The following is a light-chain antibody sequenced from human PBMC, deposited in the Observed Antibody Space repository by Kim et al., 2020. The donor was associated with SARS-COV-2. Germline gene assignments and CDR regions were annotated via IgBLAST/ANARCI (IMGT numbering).Light chain of an antibody. J-gene: IGLJ2*01. Sequence: SYELTPSPSVSVAPGKTARITCGGNNVGSKSVHWYQQKPGQAPVLVIYYDSDRPSGIPERFSGSNSGNTATLTISRVEAGDEADYYCQVWDSSSDHPGVVFGGGTKLTVL. CDR3: QVWDSSSDHPGVV. V-gene: IGLV3-21*04. CDR2: YDS. CDR1: NVGSKS.